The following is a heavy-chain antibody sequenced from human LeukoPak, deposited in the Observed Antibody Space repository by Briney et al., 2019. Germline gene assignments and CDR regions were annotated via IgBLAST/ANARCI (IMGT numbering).Heavy chain of an antibody. D-gene: IGHD3-22*01. V-gene: IGHV5-51*01. CDR1: GYSFTSYW. CDR2: IYPGDSDT. CDR3: ARQGRDPTYYYDSSGPIARSTNWFDP. J-gene: IGHJ5*02. Sequence: GESLKISCKGSGYSFTSYWIGWVRQMPGKGLEWMGIIYPGDSDTRYSPSFQGQVSISADKYISTAYLQWSSLKASDTAMYYCARQGRDPTYYYDSSGPIARSTNWFDPWGQGTLVTVSS.